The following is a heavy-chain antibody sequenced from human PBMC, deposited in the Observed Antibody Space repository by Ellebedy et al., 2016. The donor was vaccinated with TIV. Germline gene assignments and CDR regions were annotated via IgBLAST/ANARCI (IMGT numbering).Heavy chain of an antibody. CDR3: ARGNGYCSSTSCYFYYYGMDV. Sequence: ASVKVSCXVSGYTLTELSMHWVRQAPGKGLEWMGGFDPEDGETIYAQKFQGRVTMTRDTSTSTVYMELSSLRSEDTAVYYCARGNGYCSSTSCYFYYYGMDVWGQGTTVTVSS. D-gene: IGHD2-2*01. CDR1: GYTLTELS. V-gene: IGHV1-24*01. J-gene: IGHJ6*02. CDR2: FDPEDGET.